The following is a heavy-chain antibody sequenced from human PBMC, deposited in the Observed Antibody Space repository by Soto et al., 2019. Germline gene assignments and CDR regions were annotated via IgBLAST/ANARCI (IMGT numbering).Heavy chain of an antibody. V-gene: IGHV3-23*01. D-gene: IGHD2-15*01. J-gene: IGHJ2*01. CDR1: GFTLSSYA. Sequence: EVQLLESGGGLVQPGGSLRLSCAASGFTLSSYAMSWVRQAPGKGLEGVSVINNSGGDTYYADSVKGRFAISRDSSKNTLYRQMSSLRAGDTAVYYCAKDSDSHDRIFRYFDLWGRGTLVTVSS. CDR3: AKDSDSHDRIFRYFDL. CDR2: INNSGGDT.